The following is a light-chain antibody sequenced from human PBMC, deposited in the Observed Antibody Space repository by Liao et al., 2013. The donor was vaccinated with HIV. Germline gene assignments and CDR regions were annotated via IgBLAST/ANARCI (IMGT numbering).Light chain of an antibody. CDR2: EDT. CDR3: QAWDNYSWV. CDR1: KLGDKY. Sequence: SYELTQPPSVSVPPGQSASVTCSGVKLGDKYVSWYQQRPGQSPLLVIYEDTKRPSAIPERFSGSNSGNTATLTITGTQALDEADYYCQAWDNYSWVFGGGTKLTVL. V-gene: IGLV3-1*01. J-gene: IGLJ3*02.